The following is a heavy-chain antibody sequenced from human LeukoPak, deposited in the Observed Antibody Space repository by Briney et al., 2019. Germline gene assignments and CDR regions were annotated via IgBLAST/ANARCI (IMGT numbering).Heavy chain of an antibody. J-gene: IGHJ4*02. CDR3: VRHDGRGGATMGALDS. Sequence: SETLSLTCTVSAGSISSSSHHWGWIRQSPGKGLEWIGSIYYGRTTYYNPSLNSRVTISVVTSKNQFSLQLNSVTAADTAVYYCVRHDGRGGATMGALDSWGQGSLVTVSS. V-gene: IGHV4-39*01. CDR1: AGSISSSSHH. CDR2: IYYGRTT. D-gene: IGHD4/OR15-4a*01.